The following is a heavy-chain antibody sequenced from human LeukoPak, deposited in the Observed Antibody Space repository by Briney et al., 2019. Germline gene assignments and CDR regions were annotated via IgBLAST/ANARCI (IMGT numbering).Heavy chain of an antibody. V-gene: IGHV3-7*01. CDR1: GFTVSSNY. CDR3: ARGPTMKMDV. D-gene: IGHD3-22*01. J-gene: IGHJ6*04. Sequence: PGGSLRLSCAASGFTVSSNYMSWVRQPPGKGLEWVANIKQDGTEKYYVDSVKGRFTISRDNAKNSLYLQMNSLRAEDTAVYYCARGPTMKMDVWGKGTTVTVSS. CDR2: IKQDGTEK.